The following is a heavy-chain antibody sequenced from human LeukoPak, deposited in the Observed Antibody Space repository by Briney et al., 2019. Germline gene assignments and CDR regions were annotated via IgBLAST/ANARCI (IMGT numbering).Heavy chain of an antibody. J-gene: IGHJ4*02. CDR1: RFSFSNYA. CDR2: ISYDGSKD. Sequence: TGGSLRLSCAASRFSFSNYAMHWVRQVPGKGLDWVAVISYDGSKDYYADSVKGRFTVSRDNSKNTLYLQMNSLRPDDTAVYYCARADSPTLVGRPLDYWGQGTLVTVSS. D-gene: IGHD2-15*01. V-gene: IGHV3-30*01. CDR3: ARADSPTLVGRPLDY.